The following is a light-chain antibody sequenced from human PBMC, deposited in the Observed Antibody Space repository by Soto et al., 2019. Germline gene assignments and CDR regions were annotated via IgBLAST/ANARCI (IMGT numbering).Light chain of an antibody. V-gene: IGKV3-15*01. CDR3: QQYKNWPPIT. CDR1: QSVSSS. J-gene: IGKJ5*01. CDR2: GAS. Sequence: EIVLTQSPDTLSLSPGERATLSCRASQSVSSSLAWYQQKPGQAPRLLIYGASTRATGIPARFSGSGSGTEFALTISSLQSEDFAVYYCQQYKNWPPITFGQGTRLEIK.